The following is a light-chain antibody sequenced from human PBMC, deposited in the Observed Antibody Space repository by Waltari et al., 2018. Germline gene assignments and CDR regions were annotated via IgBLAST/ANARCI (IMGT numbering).Light chain of an antibody. V-gene: IGLV3-21*04. CDR3: QVWDSGIDHL. Sequence: SYVLTQPPSVSVAPGETARITCGGNKIGSKSVHWYQQRPGQAPVLVSYYDSDRPSGIPERFSGSKSGNTATLTITRVEAGDEADYHCQVWDSGIDHLFGGGTKLTVL. J-gene: IGLJ2*01. CDR1: KIGSKS. CDR2: YDS.